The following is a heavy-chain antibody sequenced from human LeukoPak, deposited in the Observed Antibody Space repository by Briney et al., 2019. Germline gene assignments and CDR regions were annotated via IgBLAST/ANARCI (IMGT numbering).Heavy chain of an antibody. CDR2: IYYSGST. D-gene: IGHD5-18*01. V-gene: IGHV4-39*07. Sequence: SETLSLTCTVSGGSISSSSYYWGWIRQPPGKGLEWIGSIYYSGSTYYNPSLKSRVTISVDTSKNQFSLKLSSVTAADTAVYYCARVRGVDTANLESRGGYWGQGTLVTVSS. CDR1: GGSISSSSYY. CDR3: ARVRGVDTANLESRGGY. J-gene: IGHJ4*02.